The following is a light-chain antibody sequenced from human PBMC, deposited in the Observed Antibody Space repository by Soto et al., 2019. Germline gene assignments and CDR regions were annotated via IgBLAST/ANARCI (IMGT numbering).Light chain of an antibody. CDR1: QDINNY. V-gene: IGKV1-33*01. CDR3: QQSNDLVS. J-gene: IGKJ5*01. CDR2: DAS. Sequence: DIQITQSPSSLSASVGDRDTINCQASQDINNYVNWYQQKPGKAPKLLIFDASTLKTGVPSRFSVSGSGTDFSFPIRSLQPEDVATYYCQQSNDLVSFGQGTRLEIK.